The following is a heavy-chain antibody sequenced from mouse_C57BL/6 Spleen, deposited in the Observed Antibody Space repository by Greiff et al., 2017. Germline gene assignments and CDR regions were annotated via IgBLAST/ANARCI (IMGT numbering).Heavy chain of an antibody. CDR2: IYPGDGDT. Sequence: VQLVESGAELVKPGASVKISCKASGYAFSSYWMNWVKQRPGKGLEWIGQIYPGDGDTNYNGKFKGKATLTADKSSSTAYMQLSSLTSEDSAVYFCARGGGSSLYWYFDVWGTGTTVTVSS. V-gene: IGHV1-80*01. CDR1: GYAFSSYW. J-gene: IGHJ1*03. D-gene: IGHD1-1*01. CDR3: ARGGGSSLYWYFDV.